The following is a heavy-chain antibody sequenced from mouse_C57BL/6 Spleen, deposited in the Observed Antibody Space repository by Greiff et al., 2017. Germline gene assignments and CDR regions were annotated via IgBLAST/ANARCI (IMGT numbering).Heavy chain of an antibody. V-gene: IGHV1-22*01. D-gene: IGHD3-2*02. Sequence: EVQLQQSGPELVKPGASVKMSCKASGYTFTDYNMHWVKQSHGKSLEWIGYINPNNGGTSYNQKFKGKATLTVNKSSSTAYMELRSLTSEDSAVYYCASWGDSSGNHWGQGTTLTVSS. J-gene: IGHJ2*01. CDR2: INPNNGGT. CDR3: ASWGDSSGNH. CDR1: GYTFTDYN.